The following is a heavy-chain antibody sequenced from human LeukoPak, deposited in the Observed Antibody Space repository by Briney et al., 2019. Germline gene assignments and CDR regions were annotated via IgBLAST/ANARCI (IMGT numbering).Heavy chain of an antibody. Sequence: SVKVSCKASGYTFTSYGISWVRQAPGQGLEWMGWISAYNGNTNYAQKLQGRDTMTTDTSTSTAYMELRSLRSDDTAVYYCARDLPYSSSWESIDYWGQGTLVTVSS. J-gene: IGHJ4*02. CDR3: ARDLPYSSSWESIDY. CDR1: GYTFTSYG. V-gene: IGHV1-18*01. D-gene: IGHD6-13*01. CDR2: ISAYNGNT.